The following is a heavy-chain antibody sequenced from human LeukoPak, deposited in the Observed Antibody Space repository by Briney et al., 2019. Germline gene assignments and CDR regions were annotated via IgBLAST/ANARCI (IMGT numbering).Heavy chain of an antibody. Sequence: GGSLRLSCAASGFTFSSYSMNWVRQAPGKGLEWVSSISSSSGYIYYADSVKGRFTISRDNAKNSLYLQMNSLRAEDTAVYYCARDQIGSSGWYLPDYWGQGTLVTVSS. CDR3: ARDQIGSSGWYLPDY. V-gene: IGHV3-21*01. CDR1: GFTFSSYS. J-gene: IGHJ4*02. CDR2: ISSSSGYI. D-gene: IGHD6-19*01.